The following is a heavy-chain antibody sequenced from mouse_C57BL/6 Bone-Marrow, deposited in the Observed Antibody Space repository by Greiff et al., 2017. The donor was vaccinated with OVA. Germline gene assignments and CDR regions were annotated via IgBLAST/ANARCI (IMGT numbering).Heavy chain of an antibody. Sequence: QVQLKESGAELVRPGTSVKVSCKASGYAFTNYLIEWVKQRPGQGLEWIGVINPGSGGTNYNEKFKGKATLTADKSSSTAYMQLSSLTSEDSAVYFCARLDSNYPYYDAMDYWGQGTSVTVSS. CDR3: ARLDSNYPYYDAMDY. D-gene: IGHD2-5*01. CDR1: GYAFTNYL. V-gene: IGHV1-54*01. CDR2: INPGSGGT. J-gene: IGHJ4*01.